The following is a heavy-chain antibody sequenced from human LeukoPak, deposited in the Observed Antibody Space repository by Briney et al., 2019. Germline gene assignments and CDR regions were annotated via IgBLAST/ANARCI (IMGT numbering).Heavy chain of an antibody. J-gene: IGHJ4*02. V-gene: IGHV3-30*02. D-gene: IGHD2-2*02. CDR1: GFTFSFYG. Sequence: GGSLRLFCGTSGFTFSFYGMHWVRQAPGKGLEWVAFIQYDGSYKFYADSVQGRFTISRDNSKSTLFLHMNSLTTEDTAVYYCAKTSDQLLYSKFDFWGQGTLVTVSS. CDR3: AKTSDQLLYSKFDF. CDR2: IQYDGSYK.